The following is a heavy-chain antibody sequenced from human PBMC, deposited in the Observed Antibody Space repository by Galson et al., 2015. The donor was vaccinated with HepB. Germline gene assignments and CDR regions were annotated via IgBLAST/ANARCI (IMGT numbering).Heavy chain of an antibody. Sequence: SLRLSCAASGFTFGDYAMSWFRRAPGKGLDWVGFIRDKAYGGTTEYAASVKGRFTISRDGSKSIAYLHMNSLKTEDTAVYYCTRVYGDYARDFDYWGQGTLVTVSS. V-gene: IGHV3-49*01. CDR1: GFTFGDYA. J-gene: IGHJ4*02. D-gene: IGHD4-17*01. CDR3: TRVYGDYARDFDY. CDR2: IRDKAYGGTT.